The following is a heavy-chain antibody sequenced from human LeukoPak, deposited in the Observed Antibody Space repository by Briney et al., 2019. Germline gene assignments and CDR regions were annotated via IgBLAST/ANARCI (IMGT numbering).Heavy chain of an antibody. V-gene: IGHV3-7*01. J-gene: IGHJ6*04. CDR3: AELGITMIGGV. Sequence: PGGSLRLSCVASGFTFSSYWMTWVRQAPGKGPEWVANIKTDGSQIYYVDSVKGRFTISRDNAKNSLYLQMNSLRAEDTAVYYCAELGITMIGGVWGKGTTVTISS. CDR2: IKTDGSQI. D-gene: IGHD3-10*02. CDR1: GFTFSSYW.